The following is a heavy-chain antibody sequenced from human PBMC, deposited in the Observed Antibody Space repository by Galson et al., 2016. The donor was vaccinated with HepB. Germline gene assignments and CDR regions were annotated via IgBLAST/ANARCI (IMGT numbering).Heavy chain of an antibody. CDR3: ARGTETSWYGQFDY. D-gene: IGHD2-2*01. V-gene: IGHV3-33*08. CDR2: IWYDGSKN. J-gene: IGHJ4*02. CDR1: GFILSGSV. Sequence: SLRLSCAGSGFILSGSVIHWVRQAPGKGLEWVAFIWYDGSKNYYGTSVEGRFTISRDNSKNTLYLQMNSLRVEDTAVYYCARGTETSWYGQFDYWGQGTLVTVSS.